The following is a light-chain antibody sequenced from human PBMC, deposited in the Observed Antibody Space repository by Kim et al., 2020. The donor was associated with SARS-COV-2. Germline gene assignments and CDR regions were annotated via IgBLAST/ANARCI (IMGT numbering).Light chain of an antibody. J-gene: IGLJ2*01. V-gene: IGLV2-14*03. CDR2: DVS. Sequence: HSIPNSCTGPSSDVGGYNSVSWYQQHPGKAPILMIYDVSNRPSGVSNRFSGSKSGNTASRTISGLQAEDEADYYCSSYTSSSTLVVFGGGTQLTVL. CDR1: SSDVGGYNS. CDR3: SSYTSSSTLVV.